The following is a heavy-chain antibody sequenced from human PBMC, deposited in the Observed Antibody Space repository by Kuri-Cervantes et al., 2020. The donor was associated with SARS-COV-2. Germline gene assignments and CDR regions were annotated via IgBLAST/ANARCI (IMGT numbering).Heavy chain of an antibody. Sequence: GESLKISCAASGFTFSNAWMSWVRQAPGKGLEWVGRIKSKTDGGTTDYAAPVKGRFTISRDDSKNTLYLQMNSLKTEDTAVYYCTIADYGDADFDYWGQGTLVTVSS. CDR2: IKSKTDGGTT. D-gene: IGHD4-17*01. J-gene: IGHJ4*02. CDR3: TIADYGDADFDY. CDR1: GFTFSNAW. V-gene: IGHV3-15*01.